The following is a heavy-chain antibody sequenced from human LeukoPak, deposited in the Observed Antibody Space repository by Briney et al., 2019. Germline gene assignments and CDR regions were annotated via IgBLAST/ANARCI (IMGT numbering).Heavy chain of an antibody. CDR3: ARHEYDVS. D-gene: IGHD3-3*01. J-gene: IGHJ4*02. Sequence: LGTPFLTRTVSGGSLSSSSYYWGGVRPPPGEGLEWIGSIYYSGSTYYNPSLKSRVTISVDTSKNQFSLKLSSVTAADTAVYYCARHEYDVSWGQGTLVTVSS. V-gene: IGHV4-39*01. CDR2: IYYSGST. CDR1: GGSLSSSSYY.